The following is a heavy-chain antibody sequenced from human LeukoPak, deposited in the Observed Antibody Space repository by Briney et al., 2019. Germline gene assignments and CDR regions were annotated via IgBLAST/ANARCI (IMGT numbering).Heavy chain of an antibody. CDR3: ARASMVRGVIMAEKNAFDI. J-gene: IGHJ3*02. Sequence: GASVKVSSKASGGTFSSYAISWVRQAPGQGLEWMGGIIPIFGTANYAQKCQGRVTITTDESTSTAYMELSSLRPEDTAVYYCARASMVRGVIMAEKNAFDIWGQGTMVTVSS. D-gene: IGHD3-10*01. V-gene: IGHV1-69*05. CDR2: IIPIFGTA. CDR1: GGTFSSYA.